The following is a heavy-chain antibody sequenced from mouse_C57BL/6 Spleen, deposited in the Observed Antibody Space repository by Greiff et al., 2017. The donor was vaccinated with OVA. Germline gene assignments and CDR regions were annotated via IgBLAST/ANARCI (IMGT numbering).Heavy chain of an antibody. CDR3: TYDGYFDY. Sequence: DVKLEESGGGLVQPGGSLKLSCVASGFTFSNYWMNWVRQSPEKGLEWVAQIRLKSDNYATHYAESVKGRFTISRDDSKSSVYLQMNNLRAEDTGIYYCTYDGYFDYWGQGTTLTVSS. D-gene: IGHD2-3*01. J-gene: IGHJ2*01. CDR1: GFTFSNYW. CDR2: IRLKSDNYAT. V-gene: IGHV6-3*01.